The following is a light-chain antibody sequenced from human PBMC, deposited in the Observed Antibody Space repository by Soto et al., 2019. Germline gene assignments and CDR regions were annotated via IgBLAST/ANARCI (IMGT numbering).Light chain of an antibody. CDR3: QPRSNWPPT. CDR2: GAS. V-gene: IGKV3D-20*02. Sequence: DIGLTMSPCTLSASPGERATLSCRASHSVSSRYLACYQHKPGQAPWLLIYGASSRATGIPDRFSGSGSGKSFTLTISRLEPEDFAVYYCQPRSNWPPTFGQGTPLEIK. CDR1: HSVSSRY. J-gene: IGKJ5*01.